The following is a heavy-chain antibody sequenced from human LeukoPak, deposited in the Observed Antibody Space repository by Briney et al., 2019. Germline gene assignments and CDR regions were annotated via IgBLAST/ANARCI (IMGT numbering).Heavy chain of an antibody. D-gene: IGHD3-22*01. CDR2: INPNSGGT. Sequence: GASVKVSCKASGYTFTGYYMHWVRQAPGQGLEWMGWINPNSGGTNYAQKFQGWVTMTRDTSISTTYMELGRLRSDDTAVYYCAGTPYYYDSSGYFDYWGQGTLVTVSS. CDR3: AGTPYYYDSSGYFDY. V-gene: IGHV1-2*04. CDR1: GYTFTGYY. J-gene: IGHJ4*02.